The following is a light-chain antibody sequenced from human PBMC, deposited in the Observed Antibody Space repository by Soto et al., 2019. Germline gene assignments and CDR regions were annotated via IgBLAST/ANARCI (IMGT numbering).Light chain of an antibody. Sequence: EIVMTQSAATLSVSPGEGVALCCRASQYIRSSLAWYQQKPGQAPRLVIYDIFTSATGVPTRISGRRSGTEFTLTLRSLQSEDFAVYYCQPYNSWPLTFGGGTKVDIK. CDR3: QPYNSWPLT. J-gene: IGKJ4*01. V-gene: IGKV3D-15*01. CDR1: QYIRSS. CDR2: DIF.